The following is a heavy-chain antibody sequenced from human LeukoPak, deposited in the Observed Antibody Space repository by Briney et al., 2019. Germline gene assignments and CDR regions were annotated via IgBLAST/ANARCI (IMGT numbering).Heavy chain of an antibody. Sequence: AGGSLRLSCAASGFTFSSYSMNWVRQAPGKGLEWVSSISSSSSYIYYADSVKGRFTISRDDAKHSLYLQMNSLRAEDTAVYYCARDLVQYYFDYWGQGTLVTVSS. CDR2: ISSSSSYI. CDR3: ARDLVQYYFDY. J-gene: IGHJ4*02. D-gene: IGHD2-8*02. V-gene: IGHV3-21*01. CDR1: GFTFSSYS.